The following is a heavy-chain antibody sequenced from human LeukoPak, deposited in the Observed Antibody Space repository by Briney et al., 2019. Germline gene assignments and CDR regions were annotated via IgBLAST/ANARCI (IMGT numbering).Heavy chain of an antibody. CDR2: IGTSSSTI. V-gene: IGHV3-48*02. CDR3: ARHDYGGNSGGY. Sequence: GGSLRLSCAASGFTFSTYGMNWVRQAPGKGLEWVSYIGTSSSTIYYADSVKGRFTISRDNAKNSLYLQMNSLRDEDTAVYYCARHDYGGNSGGYWGQGTLVTVSS. D-gene: IGHD4-23*01. J-gene: IGHJ4*02. CDR1: GFTFSTYG.